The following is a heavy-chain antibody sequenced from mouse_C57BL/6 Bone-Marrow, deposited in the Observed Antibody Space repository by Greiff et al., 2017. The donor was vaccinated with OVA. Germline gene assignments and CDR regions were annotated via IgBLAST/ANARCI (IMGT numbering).Heavy chain of an antibody. J-gene: IGHJ2*01. V-gene: IGHV1-18*01. CDR1: GYTFTDYN. CDR2: INPNNGGT. D-gene: IGHD1-1*01. CDR3: ARRAYGSSYFDY. Sequence: EVMLVESGPELVKPGASVKIPCKASGYTFTDYNMDWVKQSHGKSLEWIGDINPNNGGTIYNQKFKGKATLTVDKSSSTAYMELRSLTSEDTAVYYCARRAYGSSYFDYWGQGTTLTVSS.